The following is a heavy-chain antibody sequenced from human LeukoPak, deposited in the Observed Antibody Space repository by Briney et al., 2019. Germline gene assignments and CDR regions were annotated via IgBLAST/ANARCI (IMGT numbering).Heavy chain of an antibody. CDR3: TRVGTTDDY. CDR2: INTAGTTT. D-gene: IGHD4-11*01. V-gene: IGHV3-74*01. J-gene: IGHJ4*02. Sequence: PGGSLRLSCAASGFSFSTYWMHWVRHAPGKGLVWVSRINTAGTTTTYADSVKGRFTISRDNAKNTLYLQMNSLRAEDTAVYYCTRVGTTDDYWGQGTLVTVSS. CDR1: GFSFSTYW.